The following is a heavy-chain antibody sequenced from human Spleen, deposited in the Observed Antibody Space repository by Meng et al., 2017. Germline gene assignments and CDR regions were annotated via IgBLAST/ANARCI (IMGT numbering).Heavy chain of an antibody. CDR1: GFNFNSYA. CDR2: ISGTGRNT. D-gene: IGHD6-19*01. J-gene: IGHJ4*02. Sequence: GGSLRLSCAASGFNFNSYAMSWVRQAPGKGLEWVSAISGTGRNTYYADSVKGRFTISRDNSKNTLYLQMNSLRAEDTAVYYCALESGWNYFDYWGQGTLVTVSS. CDR3: ALESGWNYFDY. V-gene: IGHV3-23*01.